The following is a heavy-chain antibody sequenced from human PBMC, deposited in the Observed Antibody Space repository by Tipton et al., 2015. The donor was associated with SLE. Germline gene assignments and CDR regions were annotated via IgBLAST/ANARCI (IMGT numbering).Heavy chain of an antibody. Sequence: QLVQSGAEVKKPGAPVKVSCKASGSTFTSYGISWVRQAPGQGLEWMGWISAYNGNTNYAQKLQGRVTMTTDTSTSTAYMELRSLRSDDTAVYYCAGSGRPYYYYYMDVWGKGTTVTVSS. CDR3: AGSGRPYYYYYMDV. V-gene: IGHV1-18*01. CDR1: GSTFTSYG. D-gene: IGHD1-26*01. CDR2: ISAYNGNT. J-gene: IGHJ6*03.